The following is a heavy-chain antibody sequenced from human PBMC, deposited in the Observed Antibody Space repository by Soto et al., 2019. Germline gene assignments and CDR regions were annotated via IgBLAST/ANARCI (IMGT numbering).Heavy chain of an antibody. D-gene: IGHD2-15*01. Sequence: PSETLSLTCTVSGGSISSYYWSWIRQPPGKGLEWIGYIYYSGSTNYNPSLKSRVTISVDTSKNQFSLKLSSVTAADTAVYYCARQEGYCSGGSCYSAFDIWGQGTMVTVSS. CDR2: IYYSGST. V-gene: IGHV4-59*08. CDR3: ARQEGYCSGGSCYSAFDI. J-gene: IGHJ3*02. CDR1: GGSISSYY.